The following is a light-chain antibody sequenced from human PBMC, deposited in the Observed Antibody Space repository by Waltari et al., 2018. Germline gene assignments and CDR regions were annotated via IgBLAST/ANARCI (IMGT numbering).Light chain of an antibody. CDR1: SSDVGGYNY. CDR3: RSYTSSSTVV. V-gene: IGLV2-14*01. Sequence: QSALTQPASVSGSPGQSITISCTGTSSDVGGYNYVSWYQQHPGKAPKLMIYEVSNRPAGVSNRCSGSKSGNTASLTIAGLQAEDEADYYGRSYTSSSTVVFGGGTKLTVL. CDR2: EVS. J-gene: IGLJ2*01.